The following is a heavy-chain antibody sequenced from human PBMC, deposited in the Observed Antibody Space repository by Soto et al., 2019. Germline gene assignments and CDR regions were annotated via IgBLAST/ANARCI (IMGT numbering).Heavy chain of an antibody. CDR1: GGSISSSSYY. CDR2: IYYSGST. D-gene: IGHD3-10*01. CDR3: ARRYWGNDYYYGMDV. V-gene: IGHV4-39*01. Sequence: SETLSLTCTVSGGSISSSSYYWGWIRQPPGKGLEWIGSIYYSGSTYYNPSLKSRVTISVDTSKNQFSLKLSSVTAADTAVYYCARRYWGNDYYYGMDVWGQGTTVTVSS. J-gene: IGHJ6*02.